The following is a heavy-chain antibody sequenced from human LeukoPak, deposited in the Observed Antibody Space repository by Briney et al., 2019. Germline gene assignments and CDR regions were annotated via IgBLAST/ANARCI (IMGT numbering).Heavy chain of an antibody. J-gene: IGHJ4*02. D-gene: IGHD6-13*01. CDR1: GYTFTSYD. CDR3: ARGVRSWYFNS. Sequence: ASVKVSCKASGYTFTSYDINWVRQATGQGLEWMGWMNPNSGNKGYAQKFQGRVTMTRNTSISTAYMELSSLRSEDTAMYYCARGVRSWYFNSWGQGTLVTVSS. V-gene: IGHV1-8*01. CDR2: MNPNSGNK.